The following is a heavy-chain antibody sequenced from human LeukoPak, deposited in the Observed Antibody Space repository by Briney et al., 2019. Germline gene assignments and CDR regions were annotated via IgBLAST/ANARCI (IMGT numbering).Heavy chain of an antibody. Sequence: AGGSLRLSCAASGFTFSSQGMSWVRQAPGKGLEWVSTISRSGGSTYYADSVKGRFTISRDNSKNTLYLQLNSLRTEDTAVYYCAKEGFGDYDDFDYWGQGTLVTVSS. CDR1: GFTFSSQG. J-gene: IGHJ4*02. D-gene: IGHD4-17*01. V-gene: IGHV3-23*01. CDR2: ISRSGGST. CDR3: AKEGFGDYDDFDY.